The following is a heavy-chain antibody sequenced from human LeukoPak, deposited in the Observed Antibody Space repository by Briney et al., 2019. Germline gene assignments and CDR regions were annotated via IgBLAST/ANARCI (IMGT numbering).Heavy chain of an antibody. Sequence: GRSLRLSCAASGFTFSSYAMHWVRQAPGKGLEWVAVISYDGSNKYYADSVKGRFTISRDNSKNTLYLQMNSLRAEDTAVYYCAKITTRGSSWSIWGQGTLVTVSS. V-gene: IGHV3-30-3*02. CDR1: GFTFSSYA. D-gene: IGHD6-13*01. CDR2: ISYDGSNK. J-gene: IGHJ4*02. CDR3: AKITTRGSSWSI.